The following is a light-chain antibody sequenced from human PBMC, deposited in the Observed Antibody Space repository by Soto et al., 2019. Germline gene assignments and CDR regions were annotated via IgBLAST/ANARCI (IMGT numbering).Light chain of an antibody. J-gene: IGKJ1*01. Sequence: DIQMTQSPSSLSASVGDRVTITCRASQSIGNYLNWYQHKPGKAPKVLIFAAATLQRGVPSRFSGSGSGTDFTLTISGLQPDDFAIYYCQRSHSPPWTFGQGTKVDIK. CDR3: QRSHSPPWT. CDR2: AAA. CDR1: QSIGNY. V-gene: IGKV1-39*01.